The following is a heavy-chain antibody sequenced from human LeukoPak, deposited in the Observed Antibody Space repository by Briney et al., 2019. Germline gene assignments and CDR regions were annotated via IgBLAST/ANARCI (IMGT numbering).Heavy chain of an antibody. Sequence: GGSLRLSCAASGFTFSSYAMSWVRQAPGKGLEWVSAISGSGGSTYYADPVKGRFTISRDNSKNTLYLQMNSLRAEDTAVYYCASFPAPKHYDFWSGYYFYYYYGMDVWGQGTTVTVSS. J-gene: IGHJ6*02. CDR3: ASFPAPKHYDFWSGYYFYYYYGMDV. CDR1: GFTFSSYA. D-gene: IGHD3-3*01. CDR2: ISGSGGST. V-gene: IGHV3-23*01.